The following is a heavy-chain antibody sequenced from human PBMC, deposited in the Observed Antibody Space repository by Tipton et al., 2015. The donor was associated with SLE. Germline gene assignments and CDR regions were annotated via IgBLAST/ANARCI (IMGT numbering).Heavy chain of an antibody. D-gene: IGHD3-22*01. CDR2: ISGNGDGT. V-gene: IGHV3-64*01. CDR1: GFTFSSYS. J-gene: IGHJ4*02. Sequence: SLRLSCAASGFTFSSYSMHWVRQAPGKGLEYVSAISGNGDGTSYGNSVKGRFTVSRDNSRDTLYLQMGSLRAEDMAVYYCAKGGYYDTIGYFDYWGQGTPVTVSS. CDR3: AKGGYYDTIGYFDY.